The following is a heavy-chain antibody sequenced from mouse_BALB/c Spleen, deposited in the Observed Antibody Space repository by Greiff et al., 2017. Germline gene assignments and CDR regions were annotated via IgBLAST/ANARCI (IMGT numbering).Heavy chain of an antibody. CDR1: GYTFTSYW. CDR3: AIGGYDYDKVFAMDY. V-gene: IGHV1S81*02. D-gene: IGHD2-4*01. J-gene: IGHJ4*01. CDR2: INPSNGRT. Sequence: VQLQQPGAELVKPGASVKLSCKASGYTFTSYWMHWVKQRPGQGLEWIGEINPSNGRTNYNEKFKSKATLTVDKSSSTAYMQLSSLTSEDSAVYYCAIGGYDYDKVFAMDYWGQGTSVTVSS.